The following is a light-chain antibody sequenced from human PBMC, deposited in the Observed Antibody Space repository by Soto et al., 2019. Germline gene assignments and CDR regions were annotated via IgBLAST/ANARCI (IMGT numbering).Light chain of an antibody. J-gene: IGLJ1*01. CDR3: SSYAGINNLGV. V-gene: IGLV2-8*01. CDR2: EVN. CDR1: SSDVGGYKY. Sequence: QSALTQPPSASGSPGQSVTISCTGPSSDVGGYKYVSWYQQHPGKAPKLMIFEVNKRPSGVPDRFSGSKSGNTASLTVSGLQAEDEADYYCSSYAGINNLGVFGPGTKLTVL.